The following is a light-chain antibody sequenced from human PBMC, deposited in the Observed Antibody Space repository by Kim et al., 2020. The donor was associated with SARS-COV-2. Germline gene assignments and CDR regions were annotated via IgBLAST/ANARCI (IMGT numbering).Light chain of an antibody. V-gene: IGKV2-28*01. CDR2: LGS. Sequence: DLVMTQSPLSLPVTPGEPASISCRSSQSLLHSNGYNYLDWYLQKPGQSPQLLIYLGSNRASGVPDRFSGSGSGTDFTLKISRVEAEDVGVYYCMQALQTPPYTFGQGTKLEI. CDR3: MQALQTPPYT. CDR1: QSLLHSNGYNY. J-gene: IGKJ2*01.